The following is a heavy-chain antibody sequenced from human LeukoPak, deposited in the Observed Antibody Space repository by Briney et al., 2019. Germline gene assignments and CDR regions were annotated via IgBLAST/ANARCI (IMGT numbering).Heavy chain of an antibody. V-gene: IGHV3-23*01. CDR3: ARGDMEGYYDYVWGSYYAFDI. CDR2: ISGSGGST. J-gene: IGHJ3*02. D-gene: IGHD3-16*01. CDR1: GFTFSSYG. Sequence: PGGSLRLSCAASGFTFSSYGMSWVRQAPGKGLEWVSAISGSGGSTYYADSVKGRFTISRDNAKNSLYLQMNSLRAEDTAVYYCARGDMEGYYDYVWGSYYAFDIWGQGTMVTVSS.